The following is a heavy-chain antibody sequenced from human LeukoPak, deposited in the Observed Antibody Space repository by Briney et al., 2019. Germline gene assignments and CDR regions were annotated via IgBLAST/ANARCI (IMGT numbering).Heavy chain of an antibody. Sequence: GGSLRLSCGASGFSFSSFDIHWVRQVPGKGLEGVSFIRYDGNNKYYADSVKGRFTISRDISKNTLYLQMNSLRPEDTAVYYCVRGYSGLDYWGQGTLVTVSS. CDR2: IRYDGNNK. CDR1: GFSFSSFD. D-gene: IGHD4-23*01. J-gene: IGHJ4*02. CDR3: VRGYSGLDY. V-gene: IGHV3-30*02.